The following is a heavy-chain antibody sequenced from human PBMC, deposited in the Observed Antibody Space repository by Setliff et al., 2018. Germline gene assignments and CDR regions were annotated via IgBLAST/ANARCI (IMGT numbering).Heavy chain of an antibody. CDR3: ARDVFPYHYEGAFDI. D-gene: IGHD3-22*01. J-gene: IGHJ3*02. CDR1: GYTFTSHY. CDR2: INPSSGRT. V-gene: IGHV1-46*01. Sequence: GASVKVSCKASGYTFTSHYMHWVRQAPGLGLVWMGTINPSSGRTSYAQKFQGRVTMTRDTSTSTVYMDMSSLRSEDTAVYYCARDVFPYHYEGAFDIWGQGTMVPVSS.